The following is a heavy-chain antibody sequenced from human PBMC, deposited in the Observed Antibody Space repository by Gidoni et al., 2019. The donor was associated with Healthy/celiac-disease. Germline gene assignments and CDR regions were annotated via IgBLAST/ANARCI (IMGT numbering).Heavy chain of an antibody. CDR2: ISGSGGST. J-gene: IGHJ2*01. Sequence: EVQLLESGGGLVQPGGSLRLSCAASGFTFSRYAMSWVRQAPGKGLEWVSAISGSGGSTYYADSVKGRFTISRDNSKNTLYLQMNSLRAEDTAVYYCAKFPRDYYDSSGYPPYWYFDLWGRGTLVTVSS. D-gene: IGHD3-22*01. CDR3: AKFPRDYYDSSGYPPYWYFDL. CDR1: GFTFSRYA. V-gene: IGHV3-23*01.